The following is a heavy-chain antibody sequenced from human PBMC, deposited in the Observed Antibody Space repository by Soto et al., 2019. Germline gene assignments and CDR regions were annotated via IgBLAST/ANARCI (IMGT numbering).Heavy chain of an antibody. J-gene: IGHJ3*02. Sequence: PGGSLRLSCAASGFTFSTYAMTWVRQAPGKGLEWVSIISSSGDATYYLDSVKGRFTISRDNSRNTLHLQMNSLRAEDAAVYYCARGLGYCNVGSCSGAFDMWGQGTMVTVSS. CDR1: GFTFSTYA. CDR2: ISSSGDAT. D-gene: IGHD2-15*01. V-gene: IGHV3-23*01. CDR3: ARGLGYCNVGSCSGAFDM.